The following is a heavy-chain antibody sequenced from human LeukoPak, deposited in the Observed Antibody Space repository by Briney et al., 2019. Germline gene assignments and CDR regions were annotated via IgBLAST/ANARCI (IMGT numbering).Heavy chain of an antibody. V-gene: IGHV3-48*01. CDR2: ISSSSSTI. CDR1: GFTFSSYS. CDR3: AAWGDTTAEYFQR. Sequence: PGGSLRLSCAASGFTFSSYSMNWVRQAPGKGLKWVSYISSSSSTIYYADSVKGRFTISRDNAKNSLYLQMNSLRAEDTAVYYCAAWGDTTAEYFQRWGQGTLVTVSS. J-gene: IGHJ1*01. D-gene: IGHD2-21*02.